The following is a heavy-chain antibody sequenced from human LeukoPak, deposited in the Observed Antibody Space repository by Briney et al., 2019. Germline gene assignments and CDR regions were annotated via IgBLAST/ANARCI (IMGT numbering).Heavy chain of an antibody. Sequence: GGPLRLSCAASGFTFSSYAMSWVRQAPGKGLEWVSGISWNSGSIGYADSVKGRFTISRDNAKNSLYLQMNSLRAEDTALYYCAKAEKVVVAAPFDYWGQGTLVTVSS. D-gene: IGHD2-15*01. V-gene: IGHV3-9*01. CDR3: AKAEKVVVAAPFDY. CDR1: GFTFSSYA. J-gene: IGHJ4*02. CDR2: ISWNSGSI.